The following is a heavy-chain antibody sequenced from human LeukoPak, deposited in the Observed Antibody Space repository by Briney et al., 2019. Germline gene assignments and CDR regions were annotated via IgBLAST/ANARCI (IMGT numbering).Heavy chain of an antibody. CDR1: GFTFSSYS. Sequence: GGSLRLSCAASGFTFSSYSMNWVRQAPGKGLEWVSSISSSSSYIYYADSVKGRFTISRDNAKNSLHLQMNSLRAEDTAVYYCAREDTVTTSPFFDYWGQGTLVTVSS. CDR3: AREDTVTTSPFFDY. CDR2: ISSSSSYI. V-gene: IGHV3-21*01. J-gene: IGHJ4*02. D-gene: IGHD4-17*01.